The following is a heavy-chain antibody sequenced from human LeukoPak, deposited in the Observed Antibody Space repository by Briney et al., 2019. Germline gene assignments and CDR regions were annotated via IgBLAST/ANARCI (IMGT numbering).Heavy chain of an antibody. Sequence: SETLSLTCTVSGGSISSYYWSWIRQPPGEGLEWIGFIYHSGSTNYNPSLKSRVTISVDTSKNQFSLKLSSVTAADTAVYYCARVWFIAVAGTGAFDIWGQGTMVTVSS. CDR3: ARVWFIAVAGTGAFDI. CDR1: GGSISSYY. V-gene: IGHV4-59*01. J-gene: IGHJ3*02. CDR2: IYHSGST. D-gene: IGHD6-19*01.